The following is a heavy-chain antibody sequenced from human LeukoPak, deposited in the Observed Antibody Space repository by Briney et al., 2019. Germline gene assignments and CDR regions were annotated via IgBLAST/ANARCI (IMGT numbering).Heavy chain of an antibody. Sequence: PGRSLRLSCAASGFTFSSYGMHWVRQAPGKGLEWVAVIWYDGSNKYYADSVKGRFTISRDNSKNMLYLQMSSLRAEDTAVYYCARARRDIVVVPAGMDVWGKGTTVTVSS. CDR2: IWYDGSNK. CDR3: ARARRDIVVVPAGMDV. V-gene: IGHV3-33*01. J-gene: IGHJ6*04. CDR1: GFTFSSYG. D-gene: IGHD2-2*01.